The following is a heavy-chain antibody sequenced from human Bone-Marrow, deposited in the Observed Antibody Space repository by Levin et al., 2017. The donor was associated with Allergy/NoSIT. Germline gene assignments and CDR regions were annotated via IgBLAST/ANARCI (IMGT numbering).Heavy chain of an antibody. Sequence: ASVKVSCVASGFTFTSHPMRWVRQAPGKGLEWVSAISESGGSTYYADSVKGRFTISRDNSKNTLYLQMNSLRAEDTAVYYCARVYADSGKTYYYMDVWGKGTTVTVSS. J-gene: IGHJ6*03. V-gene: IGHV3-23*01. CDR3: ARVYADSGKTYYYMDV. CDR2: ISESGGST. D-gene: IGHD2-8*01. CDR1: GFTFTSHP.